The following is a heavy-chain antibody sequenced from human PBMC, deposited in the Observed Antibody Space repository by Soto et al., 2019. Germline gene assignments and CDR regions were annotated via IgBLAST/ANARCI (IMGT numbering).Heavy chain of an antibody. D-gene: IGHD5-18*01. J-gene: IGHJ4*02. CDR1: GYTFTSYY. V-gene: IGHV1-46*01. CDR3: ARDLGRYSYGYSFDY. Sequence: QVQLVQSGAEVKKPGASVKVSCKASGYTFTSYYMHWVRQAPGQGLEWMGIINPSGGSTSYVQKFQGRVTLPRDTSTSTVYMERSSLRSEDTAVYYCARDLGRYSYGYSFDYWGQGTLVTVSS. CDR2: INPSGGST.